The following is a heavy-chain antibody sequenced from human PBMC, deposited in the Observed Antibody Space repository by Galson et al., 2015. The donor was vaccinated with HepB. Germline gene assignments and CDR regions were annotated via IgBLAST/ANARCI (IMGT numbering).Heavy chain of an antibody. CDR2: ISPYNGNT. CDR3: AREEGPAIGTDTLDF. Sequence: SVKVSCKASGFSFSNFGITWVRQAPGRGLEWMGWISPYNGNTNYGHQFQGRVTMTADTSTATVFMELKDLSFDDTATYYCAREEGPAIGTDTLDFWGQGTLVTVSA. J-gene: IGHJ4*02. V-gene: IGHV1-18*01. CDR1: GFSFSNFG.